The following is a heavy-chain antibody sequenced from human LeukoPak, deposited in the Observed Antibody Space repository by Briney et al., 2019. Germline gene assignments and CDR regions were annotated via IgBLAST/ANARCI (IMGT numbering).Heavy chain of an antibody. CDR2: ISGSGGST. CDR1: GFTFSSYA. V-gene: IGHV3-23*01. Sequence: PGASLRLSCAASGFTFSSYAMSWVRQAPGKGLEWVSAISGSGGSTYYAGSVKGRFTISRDNSKNTLYLQMNSLRAEDTAVYYCAKNDCSSTSCYISAFDYWGQGTLVTASS. J-gene: IGHJ4*02. CDR3: AKNDCSSTSCYISAFDY. D-gene: IGHD2-2*02.